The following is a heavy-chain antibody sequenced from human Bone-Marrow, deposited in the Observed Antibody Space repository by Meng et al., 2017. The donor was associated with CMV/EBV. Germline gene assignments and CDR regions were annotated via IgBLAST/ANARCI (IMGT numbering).Heavy chain of an antibody. J-gene: IGHJ6*02. CDR2: ISSSSSYI. V-gene: IGHV3-21*01. CDR1: KFTFISYA. D-gene: IGHD2-2*02. CDR3: AGDGDGCSSTSCYNRDYYYGMDV. Sequence: GGSLRLSCAASKFTFISYAMSWVRQAPGKGLEWVSSISSSSSYIYYADSVKGRFTISRDNAKNSLYLQMNSLRAEDTAVYYCAGDGDGCSSTSCYNRDYYYGMDVWGQGTTVTVSS.